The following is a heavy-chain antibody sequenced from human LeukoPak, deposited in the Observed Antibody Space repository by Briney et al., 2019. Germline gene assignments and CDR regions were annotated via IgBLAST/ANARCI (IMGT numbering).Heavy chain of an antibody. J-gene: IGHJ3*02. CDR2: ITGSGANT. Sequence: PGGSLRLSCAASGFTFSSHTMSWVRQAPGKGLAWVSSITGSGANTYYADSVEGRFTISRDNSKSTLHLEMNGLRAEDTADYYCVKACGSYNGAFEIWGQGTMVTVSS. V-gene: IGHV3-23*01. CDR3: VKACGSYNGAFEI. D-gene: IGHD1-26*01. CDR1: GFTFSSHT.